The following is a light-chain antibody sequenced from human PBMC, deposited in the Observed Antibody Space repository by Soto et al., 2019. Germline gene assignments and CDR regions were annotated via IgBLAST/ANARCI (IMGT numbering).Light chain of an antibody. J-gene: IGKJ1*01. CDR1: QSILSSSNNRNY. CDR2: WAS. CDR3: QQYYSTPRT. V-gene: IGKV4-1*01. Sequence: DIVMTQSPDSLAVSLGERATINCKSSQSILSSSNNRNYLVWYQQKPGQPPRLLIHWASTRKFGVPDRFSGSGSGTDFTLTISSLQAEDVAVYYCQQYYSTPRTFGQGPKVEIK.